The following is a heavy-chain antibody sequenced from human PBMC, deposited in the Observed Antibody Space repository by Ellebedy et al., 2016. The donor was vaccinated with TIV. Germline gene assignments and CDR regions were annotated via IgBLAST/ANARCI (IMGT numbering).Heavy chain of an antibody. CDR2: INPSGGST. Sequence: AASVTVSCKASGYTFTSYYMHWVRQAPGQGLEWMGIINPSGGSTSYAQKLQGRVTMTRDTSTSTVYMELSSLRSEDTAVYYCAREEPYGSGTKDYGMDVWGQGTTVTVSS. D-gene: IGHD3-10*01. CDR3: AREEPYGSGTKDYGMDV. CDR1: GYTFTSYY. J-gene: IGHJ6*02. V-gene: IGHV1-46*04.